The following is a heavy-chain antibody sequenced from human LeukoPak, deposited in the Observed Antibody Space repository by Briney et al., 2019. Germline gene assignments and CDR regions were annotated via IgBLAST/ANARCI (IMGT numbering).Heavy chain of an antibody. V-gene: IGHV3-30-3*02. CDR1: GFTFSSYG. D-gene: IGHD3-10*01. CDR2: ISYDGYNK. Sequence: TGGSLRLSCTASGFTFSSYGMHWVRQAPGKGLAWVAVISYDGYNKYYADSVKGRFTISRDNSKDTLYLQMTSLRAEDTAMYYCVKDKTSPNYYKVVDGYDYWGQGTLVTVSS. J-gene: IGHJ4*02. CDR3: VKDKTSPNYYKVVDGYDY.